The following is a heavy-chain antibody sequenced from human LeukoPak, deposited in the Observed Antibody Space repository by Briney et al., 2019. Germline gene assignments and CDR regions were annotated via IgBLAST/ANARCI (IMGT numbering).Heavy chain of an antibody. V-gene: IGHV4-34*01. CDR2: INHSGST. Sequence: PSETLPLTCAVYGGSFSGYYWSWIRQPPGKGLEWIGEINHSGSTNYNPSLKSRVTISVDTSKNQFSLKLSSVTAADTAVYYCARFRVAGIDYWGQGTLVTVSS. D-gene: IGHD6-19*01. CDR3: ARFRVAGIDY. J-gene: IGHJ4*02. CDR1: GGSFSGYY.